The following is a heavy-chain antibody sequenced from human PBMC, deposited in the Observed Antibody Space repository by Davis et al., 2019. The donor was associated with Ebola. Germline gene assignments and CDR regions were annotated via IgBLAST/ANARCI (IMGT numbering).Heavy chain of an antibody. CDR2: VDYTGST. CDR3: AGTGKWLVYGMAV. V-gene: IGHV4-59*01. Sequence: SETLSLTCIVSGGSISTYYWSWIRQPPGKGLEWIGYVDYTGSTTSNPSLKSRVTISVDTSKNKFSLNLSPVSAADTAGYYCAGTGKWLVYGMAVWGKGTTVTVSS. J-gene: IGHJ6*04. D-gene: IGHD6-19*01. CDR1: GGSISTYY.